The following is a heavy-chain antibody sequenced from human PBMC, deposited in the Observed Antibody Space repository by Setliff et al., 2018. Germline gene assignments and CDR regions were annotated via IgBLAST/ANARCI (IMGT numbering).Heavy chain of an antibody. CDR2: IFYSGDT. Sequence: PSETLSLTCTVSGGSVRSHYWSWIRHSPGKGLEWIGFIFYSGDTKSNPSLKSRVTMSVDTSKNQFSLQLSSVTAADTAVYYCARDRTYYGSGTYTRWFDYWGQGTRVTVS. CDR1: GGSVRSHY. J-gene: IGHJ4*02. D-gene: IGHD3-10*01. CDR3: ARDRTYYGSGTYTRWFDY. V-gene: IGHV4-59*02.